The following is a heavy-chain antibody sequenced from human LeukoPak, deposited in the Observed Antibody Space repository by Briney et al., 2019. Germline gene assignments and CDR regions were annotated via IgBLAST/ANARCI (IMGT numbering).Heavy chain of an antibody. V-gene: IGHV1-46*01. D-gene: IGHD1-26*01. CDR2: INPSGGST. CDR3: ARERIVGAGPPIDI. CDR1: GYTFTSYN. Sequence: WASVKVSCKASGYTFTSYNMHWVRQAPGQGLEWMGIINPSGGSTNYAQKFQGRVTMTRDMSTSTVYMELSSLRSEDTAVYYCARERIVGAGPPIDIWGQGTMVTVSS. J-gene: IGHJ3*02.